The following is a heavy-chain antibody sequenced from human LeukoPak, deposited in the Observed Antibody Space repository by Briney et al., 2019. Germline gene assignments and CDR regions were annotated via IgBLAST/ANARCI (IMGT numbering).Heavy chain of an antibody. Sequence: ALVKVSCKAAGYTFTSYFISWVRQAPGQGLEWMGWISAYNGNANYAQKFLGRVTMTTDTATSTAYMELWSLRSDDTAVFYCARANYYSGMDVWGQGTPVTVSS. CDR3: ARANYYSGMDV. V-gene: IGHV1-18*01. J-gene: IGHJ6*02. CDR1: GYTFTSYF. CDR2: ISAYNGNA.